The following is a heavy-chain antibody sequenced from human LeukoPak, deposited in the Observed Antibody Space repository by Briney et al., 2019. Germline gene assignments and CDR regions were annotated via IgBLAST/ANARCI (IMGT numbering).Heavy chain of an antibody. Sequence: PGGSLRLSCAASGFTFSSYAMSWVRQAPGKGLEWVSAISGSGGSTYYADSVKGRFTISRDNSKNTLYLQMNSLRAEDTAVYYCASRKKRYYDSSGYREKEFGAFDIWGQGTMVTVSS. V-gene: IGHV3-23*01. J-gene: IGHJ3*02. D-gene: IGHD3-22*01. CDR1: GFTFSSYA. CDR2: ISGSGGST. CDR3: ASRKKRYYDSSGYREKEFGAFDI.